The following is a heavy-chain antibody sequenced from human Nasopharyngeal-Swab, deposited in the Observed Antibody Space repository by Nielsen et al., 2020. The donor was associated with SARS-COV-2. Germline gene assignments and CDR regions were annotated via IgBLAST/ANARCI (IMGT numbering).Heavy chain of an antibody. CDR3: ARFGPGGTRVDY. CDR1: GGSFSGYY. V-gene: IGHV4-34*01. CDR2: INHSGST. Sequence: SETLSPTCAVYGGSFSGYYWSWIRQPPGKGLEWIGEINHSGSTNYNPSLKSRVTISVDTSKNQFSLKLSSVTAADTAVYYCARFGPGGTRVDYWGQGTLVTVSS. J-gene: IGHJ4*02. D-gene: IGHD2-15*01.